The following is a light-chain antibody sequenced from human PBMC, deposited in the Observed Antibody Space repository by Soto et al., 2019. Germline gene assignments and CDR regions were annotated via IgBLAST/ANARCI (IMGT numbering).Light chain of an antibody. Sequence: EIVLTQSPATLSLSPGERATLSCRASQSVRSYLAWYQQKPGQAPRLLIYDASNRATGIPARFSGSGSGTDFTLTISSLEPEDFATYYCQQRSNWPLITLGQGTRLEIK. V-gene: IGKV3-11*01. J-gene: IGKJ5*01. CDR3: QQRSNWPLIT. CDR2: DAS. CDR1: QSVRSY.